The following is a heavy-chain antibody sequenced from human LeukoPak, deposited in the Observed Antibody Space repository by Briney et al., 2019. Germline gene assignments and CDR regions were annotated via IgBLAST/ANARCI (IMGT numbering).Heavy chain of an antibody. V-gene: IGHV3-30*04. CDR2: ISYDGSNK. CDR1: GFTFSSYA. CDR3: ARDYQWLSPSDY. J-gene: IGHJ4*02. D-gene: IGHD3-22*01. Sequence: PGGSLRLSCAASGFTFSSYAMHWVRQAPGKGLEWVAVISYDGSNKYYADSVKGRFTISRDNSKNTLYLQMNSLRVEDTAVYYCARDYQWLSPSDYWGQGTLVTVSP.